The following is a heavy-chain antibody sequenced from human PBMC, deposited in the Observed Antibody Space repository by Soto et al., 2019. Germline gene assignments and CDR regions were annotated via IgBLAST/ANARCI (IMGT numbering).Heavy chain of an antibody. CDR3: ARGPNYYDSSGGFDP. J-gene: IGHJ5*02. CDR2: IIPIFGTA. D-gene: IGHD3-22*01. Sequence: SVKVSCKASGGTFSSYAISWVRQAPGQGLEWMGGIIPIFGTANYAQKFQGRVTITADESTSTAYMELSSLRSEDTAVYYCARGPNYYDSSGGFDPWGQGTLVTVSS. V-gene: IGHV1-69*13. CDR1: GGTFSSYA.